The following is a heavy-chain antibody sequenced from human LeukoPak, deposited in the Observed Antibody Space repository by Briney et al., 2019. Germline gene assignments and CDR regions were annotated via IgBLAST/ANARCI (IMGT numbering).Heavy chain of an antibody. D-gene: IGHD1-26*01. Sequence: PGGSLRLSCAASGFTFSSYGMHWVRQAPGKGLEWVAVIWYDGSNKYYADSVKGRFTISRDNPKNTLYLQMNSLRAEDTAVYYCAKGDVVGSLDYWGQGTLVTVSS. V-gene: IGHV3-33*06. CDR3: AKGDVVGSLDY. CDR1: GFTFSSYG. J-gene: IGHJ4*02. CDR2: IWYDGSNK.